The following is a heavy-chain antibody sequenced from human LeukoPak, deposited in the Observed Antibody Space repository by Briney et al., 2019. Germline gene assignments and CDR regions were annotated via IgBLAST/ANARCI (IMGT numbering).Heavy chain of an antibody. Sequence: GGSPRLSCAASGFTVSSNYMSWVRQAPGKGLEWVSVIYSDGSTHYADSVKGRFTISRDNSKNTLYLQMNSPRAEDTAVYYCASSRSGWYGDYWGQGTLVTVSS. V-gene: IGHV3-66*01. CDR2: IYSDGST. D-gene: IGHD6-19*01. CDR3: ASSRSGWYGDY. CDR1: GFTVSSNY. J-gene: IGHJ4*02.